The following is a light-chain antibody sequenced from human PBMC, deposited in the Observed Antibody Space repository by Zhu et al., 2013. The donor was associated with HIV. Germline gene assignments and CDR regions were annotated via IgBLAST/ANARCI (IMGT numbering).Light chain of an antibody. CDR1: QIINGY. Sequence: DIQMTQSPSTLSASIGDTVTITCRASQIINGYLAWYQQKPGKAPKLLIFKASSLEIGVPSRFSGSGGGTEFTLTISSLQPDDFATYYCQQYNTYSRTFGQGTKVEVK. V-gene: IGKV1-5*03. J-gene: IGKJ1*01. CDR3: QQYNTYSRT. CDR2: KAS.